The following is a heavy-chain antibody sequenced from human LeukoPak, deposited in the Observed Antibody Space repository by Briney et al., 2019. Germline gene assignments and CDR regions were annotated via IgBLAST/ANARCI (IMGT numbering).Heavy chain of an antibody. CDR3: ALYDFWSGHYYYYYYGMDV. CDR1: GFTFSSYS. V-gene: IGHV3-21*01. CDR2: ISSSSSYI. Sequence: GGSLRLSCAASGFTFSSYSMNWVRQAPGKGLEWVSSISSSSSYIYYADSVKGRFTISRDNAKSSLYLQMNSLRAEDTAVYYCALYDFWSGHYYYYYYGMDVWGQGTTVTVSS. J-gene: IGHJ6*02. D-gene: IGHD3-3*01.